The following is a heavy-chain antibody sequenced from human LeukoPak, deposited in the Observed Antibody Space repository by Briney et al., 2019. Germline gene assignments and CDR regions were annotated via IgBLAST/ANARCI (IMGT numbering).Heavy chain of an antibody. V-gene: IGHV3-53*01. D-gene: IGHD3-9*01. CDR2: IYSGGST. J-gene: IGHJ4*02. CDR1: GFTVSSNY. Sequence: GGSLRLSCAASGFTVSSNYMSWVRQAPGKGLEWVSVIYSGGSTYYAHSVKGRFTISRDNSKNTLYLQMNSLRAEDTAVYYCVSAILTGVDYWGQGTLVTVSS. CDR3: VSAILTGVDY.